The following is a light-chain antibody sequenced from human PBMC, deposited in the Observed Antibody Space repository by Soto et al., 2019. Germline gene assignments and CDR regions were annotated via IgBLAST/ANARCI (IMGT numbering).Light chain of an antibody. J-gene: IGKJ2*01. CDR1: QSVKSNN. V-gene: IGKV3-20*01. CDR2: AAS. Sequence: EIVLTQSPGTLSLSPGEGATLSCRASQSVKSNNLAWYQQKPGQTPRLLIYAASTRATGIPDRVSGSGSGTDFTLTISRLEPEDFAVYYCQQYGRTPYIFGQGTKLEIK. CDR3: QQYGRTPYI.